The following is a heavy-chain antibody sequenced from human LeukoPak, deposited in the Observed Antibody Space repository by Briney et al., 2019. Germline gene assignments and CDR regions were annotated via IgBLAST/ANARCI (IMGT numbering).Heavy chain of an antibody. Sequence: PSETLSLTCTVSGGSISSYYWSWVRQVPGKGLEWVSGINWNGGSTGYADSVKGRFAISRDNAKNSLYLQMSSLRAEDTALYYCAREVYNYGPTEAWFDPWGQGTLVTVSS. J-gene: IGHJ5*02. CDR2: INWNGGST. D-gene: IGHD5-18*01. V-gene: IGHV3-20*04. CDR3: AREVYNYGPTEAWFDP. CDR1: GGSISSYY.